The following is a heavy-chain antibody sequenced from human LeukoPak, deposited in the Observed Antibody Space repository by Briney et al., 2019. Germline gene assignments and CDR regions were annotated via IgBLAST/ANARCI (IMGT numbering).Heavy chain of an antibody. CDR1: GNYW. CDR2: INSDGSNT. J-gene: IGHJ4*02. D-gene: IGHD5-24*01. V-gene: IGHV3-74*01. Sequence: PGGSLRLSCAASGNYWMHWVRQVPGKGLVWVSRINSDGSNTNYADSVKGRFTISRDNAKNTLYLQMNSLGADDTAVYYCASRDYWGQGTLVTVSS. CDR3: ASRDY.